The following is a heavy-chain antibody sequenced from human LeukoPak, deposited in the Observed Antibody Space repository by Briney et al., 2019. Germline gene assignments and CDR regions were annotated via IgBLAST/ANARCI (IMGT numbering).Heavy chain of an antibody. J-gene: IGHJ4*02. CDR1: GGSISSYF. Sequence: SETLSLTCTVSGGSISSYFWSWIRQPPGKGLEWIGYIYYSGSPNYHPSLKSRVTISVDTSKNQFSLKLRSVTAADTAVYYCARVTGYVIEDNFDYWGQGTLVTVSS. CDR2: IYYSGSP. CDR3: ARVTGYVIEDNFDY. V-gene: IGHV4-59*01. D-gene: IGHD2-15*01.